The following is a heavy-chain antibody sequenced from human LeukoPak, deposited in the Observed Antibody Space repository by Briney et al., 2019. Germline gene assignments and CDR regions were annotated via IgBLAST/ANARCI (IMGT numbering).Heavy chain of an antibody. V-gene: IGHV4-59*10. CDR2: IFASGST. CDR1: GGSISSYY. CDR3: VRGIVGTTRHFDF. J-gene: IGHJ4*02. Sequence: PSETLSLTCAVYGGSISSYYWSWIRQPAGKGLEWVGRIFASGSTNYNPSLRSRVTMSVDTSKNQFPLKLRSVTDADTAVYYCVRGIVGTTRHFDFWGQGTLVTVSS. D-gene: IGHD1-26*01.